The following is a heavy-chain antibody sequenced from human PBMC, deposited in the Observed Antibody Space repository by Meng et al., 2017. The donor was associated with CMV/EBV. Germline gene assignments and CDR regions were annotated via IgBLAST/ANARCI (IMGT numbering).Heavy chain of an antibody. J-gene: IGHJ5*02. V-gene: IGHV2-5*02. CDR2: IYWDDDK. CDR3: AHRGRIAAAGTDWFDP. D-gene: IGHD6-13*01. CDR1: GFSLSTSGVG. Sequence: QIILKESAPTVVNPPQPLPLPCTFSGFSLSTSGVGVGWIRQPPGKALEWLALIYWDDDKRYSPSLKSRLTITKDTSKNQVVLTMTNMDPVDTATYYCAHRGRIAAAGTDWFDPWGQGTLVTVSS.